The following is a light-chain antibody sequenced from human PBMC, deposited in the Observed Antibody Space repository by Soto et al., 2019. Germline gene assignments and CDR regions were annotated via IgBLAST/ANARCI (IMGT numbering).Light chain of an antibody. J-gene: IGLJ2*01. CDR2: EVT. V-gene: IGLV2-14*01. CDR1: SSDVGGYNF. CDR3: SSYTSSNTLI. Sequence: QSVLTQPASVSGSPGHSITISCTGTSSDVGGYNFVSWYQQKPGKAPKLLIYEVTHRPSGISDRFSGSKSGNMASLTISGLQDEDEADYYCSSYTSSNTLIFGGGTKVTVL.